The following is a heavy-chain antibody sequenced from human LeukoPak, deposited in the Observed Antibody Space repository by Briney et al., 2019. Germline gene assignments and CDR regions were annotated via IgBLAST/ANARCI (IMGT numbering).Heavy chain of an antibody. CDR1: GGSISSYY. CDR2: MYYSGST. CDR3: ARHRGPTYGMDV. Sequence: SETLSLTCTVSGGSISSYYWNWVRQPPGKGLEWIGYMYYSGSTNYNPSLKSRVSISVDTSNNQFSLNVRSVTAADTAVYYCARHRGPTYGMDVWGQGTTVTVSS. J-gene: IGHJ6*02. V-gene: IGHV4-59*08. D-gene: IGHD1-26*01.